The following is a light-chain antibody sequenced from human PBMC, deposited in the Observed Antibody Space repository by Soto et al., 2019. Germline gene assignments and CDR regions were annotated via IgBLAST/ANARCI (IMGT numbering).Light chain of an antibody. Sequence: QSALTQPASVSGSPGQSITISCTGTSSDVGGYNYVSWYQQHPGKAPKLMIYDVSNRPSGVSNRFSGSKSGNTASLTISGLRAEDEGDYYCSSYTSSSTLVFGTGTKLTVL. CDR1: SSDVGGYNY. V-gene: IGLV2-14*01. J-gene: IGLJ1*01. CDR3: SSYTSSSTLV. CDR2: DVS.